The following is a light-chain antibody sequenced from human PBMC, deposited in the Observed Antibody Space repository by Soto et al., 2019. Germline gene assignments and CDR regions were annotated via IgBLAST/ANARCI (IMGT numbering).Light chain of an antibody. Sequence: DIQMTQSPSSLSASVGDRVTITCRASQSIRNYLNWYQQKPGKAPKVLIYTASSLQSGAPSRFSGSGSGTDFTLSIGRLQTEDFATYYCQQTYSSPPGAFGQGTKVDSK. CDR2: TAS. V-gene: IGKV1-39*01. J-gene: IGKJ1*01. CDR3: QQTYSSPPGA. CDR1: QSIRNY.